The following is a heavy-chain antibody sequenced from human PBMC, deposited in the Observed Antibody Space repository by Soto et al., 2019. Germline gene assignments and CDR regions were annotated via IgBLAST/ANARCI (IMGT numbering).Heavy chain of an antibody. Sequence: SETLSLTCAVYGGSGGSFSGYYWSWIRQPPGKGLEWIGEINHSGSTNYNPSLKSRVTISADTSMNEFSLRLSSVTAADTAVYYCARLNGYCVSTGCHGYYGMDVWGQGTTVTVSS. CDR1: GGSGGSFSGYY. V-gene: IGHV4-34*01. D-gene: IGHD2-2*03. CDR3: ARLNGYCVSTGCHGYYGMDV. J-gene: IGHJ6*02. CDR2: INHSGST.